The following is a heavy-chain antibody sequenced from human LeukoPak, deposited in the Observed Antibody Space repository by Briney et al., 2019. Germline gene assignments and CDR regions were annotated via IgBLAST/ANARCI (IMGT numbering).Heavy chain of an antibody. V-gene: IGHV3-53*04. D-gene: IGHD7-27*01. CDR3: ARALKLGLFDY. Sequence: GGSLRLSCAASGFTVSSNYMSLVRQAPGKGLEWVSVIYSGGSTYYADSVKGRFTISRHNSKNTLYLQMNSLRAEDTAVYYCARALKLGLFDYWGQGTLVTVSS. J-gene: IGHJ4*02. CDR2: IYSGGST. CDR1: GFTVSSNY.